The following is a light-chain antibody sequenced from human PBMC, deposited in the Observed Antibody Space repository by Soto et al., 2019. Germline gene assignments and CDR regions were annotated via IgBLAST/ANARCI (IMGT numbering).Light chain of an antibody. Sequence: QSALTQPASVSGSPGQSITISCTGTSNDVGGYNYVSWYQQHPGKAPKLMTYEVSNRPSGVSNRFSGSKSGNTASLTISGLQAEDEADYYCSSYTSSRSWVFGGGTQLTVL. CDR2: EVS. J-gene: IGLJ3*02. CDR3: SSYTSSRSWV. CDR1: SNDVGGYNY. V-gene: IGLV2-14*01.